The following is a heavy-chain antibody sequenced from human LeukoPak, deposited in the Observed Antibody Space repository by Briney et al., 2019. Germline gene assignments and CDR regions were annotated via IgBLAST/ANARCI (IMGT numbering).Heavy chain of an antibody. D-gene: IGHD5-24*01. CDR1: GFTFSSYW. CDR3: VRDGLAAITFDY. CDR2: INSDGSST. V-gene: IGHV3-74*01. Sequence: PGGSLRLSCVASGFTFSSYWMHWVRRAPGKGLVWVSHINSDGSSTTYADSVKGRFTISRDNAKNTLYLQMNSLRAEDTAVYYCVRDGLAAITFDYWGQGILVTVSS. J-gene: IGHJ4*02.